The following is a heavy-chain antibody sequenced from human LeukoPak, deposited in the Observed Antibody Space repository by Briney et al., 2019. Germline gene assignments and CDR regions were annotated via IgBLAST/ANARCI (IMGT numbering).Heavy chain of an antibody. CDR1: GYSISSGYY. V-gene: IGHV4-38-2*02. CDR2: IYHSGST. D-gene: IGHD3-10*01. CDR3: ARHVGIRYYYYMDV. J-gene: IGHJ6*03. Sequence: PSETLSLTCTVSGYSISSGYYWAWIRQPPGKGLEWIGNIYHSGSTNYNPSLKSRVTISVDTSKNQFSLKLSSVTAADTAVYYCARHVGIRYYYYMDVWGKGTTVTISS.